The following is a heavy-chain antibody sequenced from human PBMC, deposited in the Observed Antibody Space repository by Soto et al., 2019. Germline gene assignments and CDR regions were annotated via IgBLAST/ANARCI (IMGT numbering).Heavy chain of an antibody. J-gene: IGHJ6*02. V-gene: IGHV1-2*04. CDR2: INPNSGGT. Sequence: ASVKVSCKDSGYTFTGYYMHWVRQATEQGLEWMGWINPNSGGTNYAQKFQGWVTMTRDTSISTAYMELSRLRSDDTAVYYCARAIAVAGPFYYCYYGMDVWGQGTTVTVSS. CDR1: GYTFTGYY. CDR3: ARAIAVAGPFYYCYYGMDV. D-gene: IGHD6-19*01.